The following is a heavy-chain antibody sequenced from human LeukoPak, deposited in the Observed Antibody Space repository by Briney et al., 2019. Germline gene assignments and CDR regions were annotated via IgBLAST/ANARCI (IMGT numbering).Heavy chain of an antibody. V-gene: IGHV1-2*02. CDR2: INCNSGDT. CDR1: GDTFSNFV. D-gene: IGHD6-6*01. CDR3: ARVYSSSNY. J-gene: IGHJ4*02. Sequence: GASVKVSCKTSGDTFSNFVISWVRQAPGQGLEWMGWINCNSGDTKYAQKFQGRVTMTRDTSISTAYMELSRLRSDDTAVYYCARVYSSSNYWGQGTLVTVSS.